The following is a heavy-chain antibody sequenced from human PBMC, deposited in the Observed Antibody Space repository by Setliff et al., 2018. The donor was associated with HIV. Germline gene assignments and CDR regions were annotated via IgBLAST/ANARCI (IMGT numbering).Heavy chain of an antibody. Sequence: SVKVSCKASGVAFSSYAISWVRQAPGQGLEWMGGIIPIIGTGNSAQKFQDRVTITADESTSTAYMELSSLRSEDTAVYYYARVRVRGDTDYYYYMDVWGKGTTVTVSS. CDR2: IIPIIGTG. CDR1: GVAFSSYA. J-gene: IGHJ6*03. CDR3: ARVRVRGDTDYYYYMDV. D-gene: IGHD3-10*01. V-gene: IGHV1-69*13.